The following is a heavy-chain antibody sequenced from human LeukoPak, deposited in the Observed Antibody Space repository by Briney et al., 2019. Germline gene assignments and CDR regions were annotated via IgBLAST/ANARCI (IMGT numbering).Heavy chain of an antibody. CDR2: IDTAGRT. J-gene: IGHJ4*02. D-gene: IGHD3-22*01. CDR3: VRERMADSRGKALQYFDY. V-gene: IGHV3-13*01. Sequence: AGGSLRLSCAASGFTFSSYDIHWVRQATGKGLEWVSGIDTAGRTYYPGSVKGRLTISRENAKNSVYLQMNSLTVGDTAVYYCVRERMADSRGKALQYFDYWGQGTLVTVSS. CDR1: GFTFSSYD.